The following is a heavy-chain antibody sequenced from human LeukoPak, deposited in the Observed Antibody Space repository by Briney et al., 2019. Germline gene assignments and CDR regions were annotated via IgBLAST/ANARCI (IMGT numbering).Heavy chain of an antibody. CDR3: ATYSSLNRREFQY. CDR2: IKQDGSEK. V-gene: IGHV3-7*01. CDR1: GFTFSSYW. D-gene: IGHD3-22*01. J-gene: IGHJ1*01. Sequence: GGSLRLSCAASGFTFSSYWMSRVRQAPGKGLEWVANIKQDGSEKYYVDSVKGRFTISRDNAKNSLYLQMNSLRAEDTAVYYCATYSSLNRREFQYWGQGTLLTVSS.